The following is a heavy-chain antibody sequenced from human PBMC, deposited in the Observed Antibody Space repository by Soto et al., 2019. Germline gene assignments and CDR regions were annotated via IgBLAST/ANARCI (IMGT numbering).Heavy chain of an antibody. CDR1: GFSFATNW. V-gene: IGHV3-7*01. CDR3: ARDYRSASF. Sequence: VQLGESGGGLVQPGGSLRLSCAASGFSFATNWMSWARQAPGRGLEWVATIKQDASETYYVDSVKGRFTISRDNDKNSLYLQLNSLRAEDTAVYYCARDYRSASFWGQGTLVTVSS. J-gene: IGHJ4*02. CDR2: IKQDASET.